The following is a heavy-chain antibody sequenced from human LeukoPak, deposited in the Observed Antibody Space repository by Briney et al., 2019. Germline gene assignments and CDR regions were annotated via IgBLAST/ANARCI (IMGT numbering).Heavy chain of an antibody. CDR1: GFTFSSYA. J-gene: IGHJ4*02. Sequence: GSLRLSCAASGFTFSSYAMSWIRQPPGKGLEWIGEINHSGSTNYNPSLKSRVTISVDTSKNQFSLKLSSVTAADTAVYYCARAGYYDSSGYLDHWGQGILVTVSS. V-gene: IGHV4-34*01. D-gene: IGHD3-22*01. CDR3: ARAGYYDSSGYLDH. CDR2: INHSGST.